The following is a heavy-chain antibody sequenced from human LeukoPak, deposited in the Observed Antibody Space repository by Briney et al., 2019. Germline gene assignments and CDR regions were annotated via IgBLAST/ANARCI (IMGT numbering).Heavy chain of an antibody. CDR1: GFTFNTYA. Sequence: GGSLRLSCSASGFTFNTYAMSWVRQAPGQGLEWVSSITISGSGTYYADSVKGRFTITRDNSKDTLYLEMNSLRADDTAKYYCAKGYYGSGSSYFDCWGQGTLVTVSS. CDR3: AKGYYGSGSSYFDC. V-gene: IGHV3-23*01. CDR2: ITISGSGT. J-gene: IGHJ4*02. D-gene: IGHD3-10*01.